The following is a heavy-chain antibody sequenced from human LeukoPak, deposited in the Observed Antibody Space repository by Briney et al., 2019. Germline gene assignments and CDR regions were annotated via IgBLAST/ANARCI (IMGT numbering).Heavy chain of an antibody. V-gene: IGHV1-24*01. J-gene: IGHJ5*02. Sequence: ASVKVSCKVSGYTLTELSMHWVRQAPGKGLEWMGGFDPEDGETIYAQKFQGRVTMTEDTSTDTAYMELSSLRSEDTAVYYRATANGWYDWFDPWGQGTLVTVSS. CDR3: ATANGWYDWFDP. CDR2: FDPEDGET. D-gene: IGHD6-19*01. CDR1: GYTLTELS.